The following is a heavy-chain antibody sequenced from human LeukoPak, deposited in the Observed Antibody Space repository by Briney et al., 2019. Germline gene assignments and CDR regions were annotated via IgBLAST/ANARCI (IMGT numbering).Heavy chain of an antibody. D-gene: IGHD3-22*01. CDR3: ARDGSGYYFDY. CDR2: IYYSGST. CDR1: GGSISSYY. J-gene: IGHJ4*02. Sequence: SETLSLTCTVSGGSISSYYWSWIRQPPEKGLEWIGYIYYSGSTNYNPSLKSRVTISVDTSKNQFSLKLSSVTAADTAVYYCARDGSGYYFDYWGQGTLVTVSS. V-gene: IGHV4-59*01.